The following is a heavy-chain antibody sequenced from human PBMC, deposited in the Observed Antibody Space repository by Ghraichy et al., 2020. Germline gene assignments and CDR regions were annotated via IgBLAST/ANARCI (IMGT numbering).Heavy chain of an antibody. CDR2: VNPNNGVT. V-gene: IGHV1-2*06. CDR3: AKFASEQYDFWTGKQYSWFDP. Sequence: ASVKVSCKASGYTFTDYSIHWVRQAPGQGLEWMGRVNPNNGVTESAQNFQGRVTMTRDTFLRIAYMELSGLRSDDTAVYYCAKFASEQYDFWTGKQYSWFDPWGQGTPVTVSS. J-gene: IGHJ5*02. CDR1: GYTFTDYS. D-gene: IGHD3-3*01.